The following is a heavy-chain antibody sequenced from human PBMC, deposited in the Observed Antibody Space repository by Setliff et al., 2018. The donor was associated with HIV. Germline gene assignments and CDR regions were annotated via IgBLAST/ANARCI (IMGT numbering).Heavy chain of an antibody. CDR2: MNPNSGNT. Sequence: ASVKVSCKASGYTFTSYDINWVRQATGQGLEWMGWMNPNSGNTGYAQKFQGRVTMIRNTSISTAYMELSSLRSEDTAVYYCARGGVTIAVAGGEEFDYWGQGTLVTVSS. CDR3: ARGGVTIAVAGGEEFDY. J-gene: IGHJ4*02. CDR1: GYTFTSYD. D-gene: IGHD6-19*01. V-gene: IGHV1-8*01.